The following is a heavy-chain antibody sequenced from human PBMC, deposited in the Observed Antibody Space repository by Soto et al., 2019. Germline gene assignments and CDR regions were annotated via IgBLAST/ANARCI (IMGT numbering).Heavy chain of an antibody. CDR3: ARERGFLSEAFDI. D-gene: IGHD3-10*01. V-gene: IGHV6-1*01. CDR1: GDSVSRNSST. CDR2: TYYRSRWYN. J-gene: IGHJ3*02. Sequence: SQTLSRTCAISGDSVSRNSSTCSLIGQSPSRGLELLGRTYYRSRWYNDYAPSVKSRITINPDTSKNHFFLQLSSVTPEDTAVYYCARERGFLSEAFDIWGRGTVVTVSS.